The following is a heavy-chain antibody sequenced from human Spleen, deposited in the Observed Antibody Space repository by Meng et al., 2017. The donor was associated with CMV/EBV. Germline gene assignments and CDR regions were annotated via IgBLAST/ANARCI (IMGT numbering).Heavy chain of an antibody. J-gene: IGHJ4*02. CDR3: ARGAPPYSCNL. V-gene: IGHV3-48*03. Sequence: GESLKISCAASGFTFSSYEMNWVRQAPGKGLEWVSYISSSGSTIYYADSVKGRFTISRDNAKNSLYLQLNSLGAEDTAVYYCARGAPPYSCNLWGQGNLVTVSS. D-gene: IGHD2-21*01. CDR2: ISSSGSTI. CDR1: GFTFSSYE.